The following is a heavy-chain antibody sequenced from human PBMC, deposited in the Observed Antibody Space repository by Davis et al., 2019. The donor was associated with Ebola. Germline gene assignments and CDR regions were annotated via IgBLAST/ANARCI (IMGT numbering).Heavy chain of an antibody. D-gene: IGHD3-22*01. Sequence: GGSLRLSCAASGFTFSSYGMHWVRQAPGKGLEWVAVISYDGSNKYYADSVKGRFTISRDNSKNTLYLQMNSLRAEDTAVYYCAKKEPIYYYDSSGYGTYYGMDVWGQGTTVTVSS. CDR1: GFTFSSYG. J-gene: IGHJ6*02. CDR2: ISYDGSNK. CDR3: AKKEPIYYYDSSGYGTYYGMDV. V-gene: IGHV3-30*18.